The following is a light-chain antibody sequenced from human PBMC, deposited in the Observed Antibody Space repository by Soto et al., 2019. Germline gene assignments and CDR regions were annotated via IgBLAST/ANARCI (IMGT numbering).Light chain of an antibody. Sequence: IVLTQSPGTLSLSPGERATLSCRASQTGSNSYLAWYQHKSGQAPRLLISGASSRATGIPDRVSGSGSGTEFRLTIIRMETEDFAVYYCQQYGSSPWTFAQGTKVDIK. J-gene: IGKJ1*01. CDR2: GAS. CDR3: QQYGSSPWT. CDR1: QTGSNSY. V-gene: IGKV3-20*01.